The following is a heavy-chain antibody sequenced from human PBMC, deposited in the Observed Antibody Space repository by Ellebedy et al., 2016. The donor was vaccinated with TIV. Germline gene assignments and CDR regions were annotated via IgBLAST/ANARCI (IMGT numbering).Heavy chain of an antibody. CDR3: ARANKGIAVAGTDY. V-gene: IGHV1-2*02. D-gene: IGHD6-19*01. CDR2: VNPNSGDT. J-gene: IGHJ4*02. Sequence: ASVKVSXXASGYTFTAYYMHWVRQPPGQGLEWMGWVNPNSGDTEYAQKFQGRVTMTRDTSISTAYMELSRLRSDDTAVYYCARANKGIAVAGTDYWGQGTLVTVSS. CDR1: GYTFTAYY.